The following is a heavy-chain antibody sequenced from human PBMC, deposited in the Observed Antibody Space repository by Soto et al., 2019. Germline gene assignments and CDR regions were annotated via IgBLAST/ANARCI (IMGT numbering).Heavy chain of an antibody. V-gene: IGHV4-31*03. J-gene: IGHJ4*02. CDR1: GGSISSGGYY. D-gene: IGHD5-12*01. Sequence: SETLSLTCTVSGGSISSGGYYWSWIRQHPGKGLEWIGYIYYSGSTYYNPSLKSRVTISVDTSKNQFSLKLSSVTAADTAVYYCAREGDGYNPSIDYWGQGTLVTVS. CDR3: AREGDGYNPSIDY. CDR2: IYYSGST.